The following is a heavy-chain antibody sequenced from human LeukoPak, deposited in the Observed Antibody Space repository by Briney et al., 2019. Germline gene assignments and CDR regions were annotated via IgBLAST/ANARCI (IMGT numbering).Heavy chain of an antibody. J-gene: IGHJ4*02. CDR3: ARGSSWSYYFDY. CDR2: IYYSGST. CDR1: GGSISSGGYY. Sequence: SQTLSLTCTVSGGSISSGGYYWSWIRQHPGQSLEWIGHIYYSGSTYYNPSLKSRVIISVDTSKNQFSLKMSSVTAADTAVYYCARGSSWSYYFDYWGQGTLVTVSS. V-gene: IGHV4-31*03. D-gene: IGHD6-13*01.